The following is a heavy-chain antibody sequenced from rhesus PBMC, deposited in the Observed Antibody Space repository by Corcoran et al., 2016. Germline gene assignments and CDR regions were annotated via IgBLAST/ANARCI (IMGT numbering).Heavy chain of an antibody. V-gene: IGHV4-127*01. J-gene: IGHJ6*01. CDR1: GDSIIRGFA. Sequence: QVQLKESGPGLVKPSETLSLTCTFSGDSIIRGFAWRWFRHPPGKGLEWIGYIGGYYNPSLKSRVTISKDTSKNQFSLNLTSVTAADTAVYYCASGLNYGAPNFGLDSWGQGVVVTVSS. CDR2: IGG. CDR3: ASGLNYGAPNFGLDS. D-gene: IGHD1-26*01.